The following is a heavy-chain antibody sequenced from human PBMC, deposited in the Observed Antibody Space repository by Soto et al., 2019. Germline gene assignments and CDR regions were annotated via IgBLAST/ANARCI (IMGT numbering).Heavy chain of an antibody. J-gene: IGHJ6*02. CDR1: GGTFSSYA. CDR2: IIPIFGTA. D-gene: IGHD5-12*01. Sequence: GASVKVSCKASGGTFSSYAISWVRQAPGQGLEWMGGIIPIFGTANYAQKFQGRVTITADESTSTAYMELSSLRSEDTAVYYCAXXXXGEDYSGYDYYYYYGMDVWGQGTTVTVSS. CDR3: AXXXXGEDYSGYDYYYYYGMDV. V-gene: IGHV1-69*13.